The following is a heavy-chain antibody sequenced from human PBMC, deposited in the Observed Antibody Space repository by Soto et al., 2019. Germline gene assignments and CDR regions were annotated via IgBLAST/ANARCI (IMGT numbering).Heavy chain of an antibody. J-gene: IGHJ4*02. CDR2: ISYGGSNE. D-gene: IGHD3-3*01. V-gene: IGHV3-30*18. CDR1: GFTFSSYG. CDR3: AKYDASYCDFWSGVSNYDY. Sequence: GGSLRLSCAASGFTFSSYGMHWVRQAPGKGLEWVAVISYGGSNEYYADSVKGRFTVSRDNSENTLYLQMNSLRAEDTAVYYCAKYDASYCDFWSGVSNYDYWGQGTLVTVSS.